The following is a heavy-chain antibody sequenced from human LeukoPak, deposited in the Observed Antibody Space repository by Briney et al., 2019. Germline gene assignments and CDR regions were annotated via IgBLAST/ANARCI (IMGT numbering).Heavy chain of an antibody. V-gene: IGHV3-23*01. CDR1: GFTFSSYG. Sequence: PGGSLRLSCAASGFTFSSYGMSWVRQAPWKGLEWVSAIRGSGGSTYYADSVKGRFTISRDNSKNTLYLQMNSLRAEDTAVYYCAKDRFSEYGDYYFDCWGQGTLVTVSS. CDR2: IRGSGGST. CDR3: AKDRFSEYGDYYFDC. D-gene: IGHD4-17*01. J-gene: IGHJ4*02.